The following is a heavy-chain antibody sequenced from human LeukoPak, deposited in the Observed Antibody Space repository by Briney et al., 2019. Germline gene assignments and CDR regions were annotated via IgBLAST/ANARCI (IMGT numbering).Heavy chain of an antibody. Sequence: PSETLSLTCTVSGGSISTYFWSWIRQPAGKGLEWIGRLYTRGSTNYNPSLKSRLTMSADTSKNQFSLKLSSVTAADTAVYYCAREETLSDYFDYWGQGTLVTVSS. CDR3: AREETLSDYFDY. CDR1: GGSISTYF. CDR2: LYTRGST. J-gene: IGHJ4*02. V-gene: IGHV4-4*07.